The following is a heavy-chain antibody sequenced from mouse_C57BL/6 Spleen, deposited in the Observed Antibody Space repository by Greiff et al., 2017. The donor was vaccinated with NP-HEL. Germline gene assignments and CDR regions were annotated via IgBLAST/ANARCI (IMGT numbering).Heavy chain of an antibody. CDR2: IDPSDSYT. V-gene: IGHV1-69*01. CDR3: ASRDGYTERYYFDY. D-gene: IGHD2-3*01. CDR1: GYTFTSYW. J-gene: IGHJ2*01. Sequence: QVQLQQPGAELVMPGASVKLSCKASGYTFTSYWMHWVKQRPGQGLEWIGEIDPSDSYTNYNQKFKGKSTLPVDKSSSTAYMQLSSLTSEDSAVYYCASRDGYTERYYFDYWGQGTTLTVSS.